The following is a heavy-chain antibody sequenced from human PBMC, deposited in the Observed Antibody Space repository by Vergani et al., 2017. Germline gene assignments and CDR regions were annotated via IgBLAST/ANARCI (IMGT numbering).Heavy chain of an antibody. J-gene: IGHJ6*02. Sequence: EVQLVESGGGVVRPGGSLRLSCAASGFTFDDYGMSWVRQAPGKGLEWVSGINWNSGAVDYADSVKGRFTISRDNAKNSLYLQMNSLRAEDTAVYYCARDSPLVVPAAIFYYYYGMGVWGQGTTVTVSS. V-gene: IGHV3-20*04. CDR2: INWNSGAV. CDR1: GFTFDDYG. D-gene: IGHD2-2*01. CDR3: ARDSPLVVPAAIFYYYYGMGV.